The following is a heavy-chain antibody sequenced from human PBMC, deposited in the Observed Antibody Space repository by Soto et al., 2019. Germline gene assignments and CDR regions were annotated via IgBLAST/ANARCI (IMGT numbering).Heavy chain of an antibody. J-gene: IGHJ4*02. CDR2: IYWDDDK. Sequence: QITLKESGPTLVKPTHTLTLTCSFSGFSLSTSGVGVGWIRQPPGKALEWLALIYWDDDKRYSPSLKSRLTITKDTSKNQVVLTMTNMYTVDKYTYYRALRRVASFAYSGQGPLVNVS. V-gene: IGHV2-5*02. D-gene: IGHD3-3*01. CDR3: ALRRVASFAY. CDR1: GFSLSTSGVG.